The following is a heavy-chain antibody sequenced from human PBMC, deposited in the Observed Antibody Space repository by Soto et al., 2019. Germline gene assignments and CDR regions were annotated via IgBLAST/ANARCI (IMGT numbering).Heavy chain of an antibody. J-gene: IGHJ6*03. CDR2: MNPNSGNT. CDR3: ARGSLHLGELSSITYYYYYYMDV. V-gene: IGHV1-8*01. CDR1: GYTFTSHD. D-gene: IGHD3-16*02. Sequence: VASVKVSCKASGYTFTSHDINWVRQATGQGLEWMGWMNPNSGNTGYAQKFQGRVTMTRNTSISTAYMELSSLRSEDTAVYYCARGSLHLGELSSITYYYYYYMDVWGKGTTVTVSS.